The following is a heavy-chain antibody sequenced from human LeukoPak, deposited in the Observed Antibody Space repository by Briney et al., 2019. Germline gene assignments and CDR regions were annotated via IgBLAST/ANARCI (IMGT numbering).Heavy chain of an antibody. V-gene: IGHV3-23*01. CDR2: ISGSGGST. Sequence: PGGSLRLSCAASGFIFSSYAMSWVRQAPGKGLEWVSTISGSGGSTYYADSVKGRFTISRDNSKNTVYLQMNSLRAEDTAVYYCARDLADYYDSSGYFYWGQGTLVTVSS. J-gene: IGHJ4*02. CDR3: ARDLADYYDSSGYFY. D-gene: IGHD3-22*01. CDR1: GFIFSSYA.